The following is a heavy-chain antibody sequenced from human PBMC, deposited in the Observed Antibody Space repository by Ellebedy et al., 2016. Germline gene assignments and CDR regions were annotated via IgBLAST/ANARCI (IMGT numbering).Heavy chain of an antibody. V-gene: IGHV3-21*01. J-gene: IGHJ5*02. Sequence: GGSLRLSXAASGFTFGDFTMNWVRQAPGKGLEWVSSIISSGHYIDYADSVKGRFTISRDNAKNSLYLQMNSLRADGTAVYYCARAELTWGQGTLVTVSS. CDR2: IISSGHYI. CDR3: ARAELT. CDR1: GFTFGDFT. D-gene: IGHD1-7*01.